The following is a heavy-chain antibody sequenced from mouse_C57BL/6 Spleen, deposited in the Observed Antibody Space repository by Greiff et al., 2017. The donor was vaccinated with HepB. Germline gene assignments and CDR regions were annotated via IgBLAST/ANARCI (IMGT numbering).Heavy chain of an antibody. Sequence: VQLQQSGAELVRPGASVKLSCTASGFNIKDDYMHWVKQRPEQGLEWIGWIDPENGDTEYASKFQGKATITADTSSNTAYLQLSSLTSEDTAVYYCTTRGARGFAYWGQGTLVTVSA. CDR2: IDPENGDT. CDR3: TTRGARGFAY. J-gene: IGHJ3*01. CDR1: GFNIKDDY. V-gene: IGHV14-4*01.